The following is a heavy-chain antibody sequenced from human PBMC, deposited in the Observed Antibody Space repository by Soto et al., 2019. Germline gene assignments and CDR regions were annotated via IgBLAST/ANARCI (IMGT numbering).Heavy chain of an antibody. CDR3: ATSIPTAHSYFDY. V-gene: IGHV3-48*01. CDR2: INSGSTTI. Sequence: GGSLRLSCAASGLTFSDYSMNWVRQTPEKGLQWISYINSGSTTIYYADSVKGRFIISRDNAKDSLYLQMNNLRVEDTAVYYCATSIPTAHSYFDYWGQGALVTVSS. CDR1: GLTFSDYS. J-gene: IGHJ4*02. D-gene: IGHD2-2*01.